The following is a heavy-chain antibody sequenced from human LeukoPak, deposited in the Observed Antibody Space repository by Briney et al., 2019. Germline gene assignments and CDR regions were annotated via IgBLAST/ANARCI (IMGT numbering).Heavy chain of an antibody. CDR1: GFTFSSYA. V-gene: IGHV3-30-3*01. CDR3: ARDPLGDRYSGSYLYWGFDY. D-gene: IGHD1-26*01. J-gene: IGHJ4*02. Sequence: WGSLRLSCAASGFTFSSYAMHWVRQAPGKGLEWVAVISYDGSNKYYADSVKGRFTISRDNSKNTLYLQMNSLRAEDTAVYYCARDPLGDRYSGSYLYWGFDYWGQGTLVTVSS. CDR2: ISYDGSNK.